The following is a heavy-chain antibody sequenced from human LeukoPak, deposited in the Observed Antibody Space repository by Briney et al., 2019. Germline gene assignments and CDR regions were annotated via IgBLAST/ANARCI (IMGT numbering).Heavy chain of an antibody. CDR1: GGSFSGYY. V-gene: IGHV4-34*01. Sequence: PSETLSLTCAVYGGSFSGYYWSWFRQPPGKGLEWIGEINHSGSTNYNPSLKSRVTISVDTSKNQFSLKLSSVTAADTAVYYCARFPGYYDSSGYTPGMDVWGQGTTVTVSS. D-gene: IGHD3-22*01. J-gene: IGHJ6*02. CDR3: ARFPGYYDSSGYTPGMDV. CDR2: INHSGST.